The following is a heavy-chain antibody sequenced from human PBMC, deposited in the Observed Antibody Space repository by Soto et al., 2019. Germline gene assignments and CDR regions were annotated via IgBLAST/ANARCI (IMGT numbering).Heavy chain of an antibody. V-gene: IGHV4-39*01. CDR2: IYYSGST. J-gene: IGHJ6*02. CDR3: ARHIGDILTGYYWVGIHYYYGMDV. CDR1: GGSISSSSYY. D-gene: IGHD3-9*01. Sequence: PSETLSLTCTVSGGSISSSSYYWGWIRQPPGKGLEWIGSIYYSGSTYYNPSLKSRVTISVDTSKNQFSLKLSSVTAADTAVYYCARHIGDILTGYYWVGIHYYYGMDVWGQGTTVTVSS.